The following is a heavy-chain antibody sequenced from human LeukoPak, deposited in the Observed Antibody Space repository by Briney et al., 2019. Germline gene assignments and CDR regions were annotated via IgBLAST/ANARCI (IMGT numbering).Heavy chain of an antibody. CDR3: ARANFLYCSSTTCLFDY. CDR1: GYTFTGYY. V-gene: IGHV1-2*04. J-gene: IGHJ4*02. Sequence: ASVKVSCKASGYTFTGYYMHWVRQAPGQGLEWMGWINPNSGGTNYAQKFQGWVTMTRDTSNSTAYMELSRLRSDDTAVYYCARANFLYCSSTTCLFDYWGQGTLVIVSS. CDR2: INPNSGGT. D-gene: IGHD2-2*01.